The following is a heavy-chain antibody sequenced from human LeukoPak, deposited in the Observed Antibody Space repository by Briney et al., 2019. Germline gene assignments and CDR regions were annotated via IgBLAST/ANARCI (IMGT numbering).Heavy chain of an antibody. CDR1: GGSISSYY. J-gene: IGHJ4*02. D-gene: IGHD6-19*01. CDR3: AREGGIAVAIDY. V-gene: IGHV4-59*01. Sequence: PSETLSLTCTVSGGSISSYYWSWIRQPPGKGLEWIGYIYYSGSTNYNPSLKSRVTISVDTSKNQFSLKLSSVTAADTAVYYCAREGGIAVAIDYWGQGTLVTVSS. CDR2: IYYSGST.